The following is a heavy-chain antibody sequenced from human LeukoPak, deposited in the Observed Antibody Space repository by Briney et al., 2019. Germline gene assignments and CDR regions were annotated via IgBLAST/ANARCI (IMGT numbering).Heavy chain of an antibody. J-gene: IGHJ4*02. V-gene: IGHV4-30-2*02. CDR1: GGSISSGGYY. Sequence: SETLSLACTVSGGSISSGGYYWSWIRQPPGKGLEWIGYIYHSGSTYYNPSLKSRVTISVDRSKNQFSLKLSSVTAADTAVYYCARFKRAGGWSYFDYWGQGTLVTVSS. CDR3: ARFKRAGGWSYFDY. CDR2: IYHSGST. D-gene: IGHD6-19*01.